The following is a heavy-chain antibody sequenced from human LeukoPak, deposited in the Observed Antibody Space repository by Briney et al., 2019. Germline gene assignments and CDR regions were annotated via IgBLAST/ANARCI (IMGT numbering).Heavy chain of an antibody. CDR1: GFTFSTYA. Sequence: GRSLRLSRAASGFTFSTYAMHWVRQAPGKGLEWVAVISLDGSNKLYADSVKGRFTISRENSKNTLYLQMNSLRGEDTAVYYCAKGHTTGWHFFDYWGQGTLVTVSS. J-gene: IGHJ4*02. D-gene: IGHD6-19*01. V-gene: IGHV3-30*18. CDR3: AKGHTTGWHFFDY. CDR2: ISLDGSNK.